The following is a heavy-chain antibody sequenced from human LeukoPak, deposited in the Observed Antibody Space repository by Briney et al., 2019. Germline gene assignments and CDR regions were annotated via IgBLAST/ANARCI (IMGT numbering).Heavy chain of an antibody. CDR3: ARALYGDHFDY. CDR2: ISSSGSTI. J-gene: IGHJ4*02. V-gene: IGHV3-21*04. Sequence: NAGGSLRLSCAASGFTFSGYSMNWVRQAPGKGLEWVSSISSSGSTIYYADSVKGRFTISRDNAKNSLYLQMNSLRAEDTAVYYCARALYGDHFDYWGQGTLVTVSS. CDR1: GFTFSGYS. D-gene: IGHD4-17*01.